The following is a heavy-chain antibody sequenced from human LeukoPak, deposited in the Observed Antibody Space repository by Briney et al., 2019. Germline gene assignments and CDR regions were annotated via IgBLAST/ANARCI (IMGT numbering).Heavy chain of an antibody. D-gene: IGHD3-10*01. CDR1: GGSFSGYY. J-gene: IGHJ5*02. CDR3: ARGFLVRGVLNWFDP. Sequence: PSETLSLTCAVYGGSFSGYYWSWIRQPPGKGLEWIGEINHSGSTNYNPSLKSRVTISVDTSKNQFSPKLSSVTAADTAVYYCARGFLVRGVLNWFDPWGQGTLVTVSS. CDR2: INHSGST. V-gene: IGHV4-34*01.